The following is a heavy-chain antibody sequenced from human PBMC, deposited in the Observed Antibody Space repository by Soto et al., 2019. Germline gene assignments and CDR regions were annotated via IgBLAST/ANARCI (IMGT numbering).Heavy chain of an antibody. D-gene: IGHD4-17*01. CDR1: GFDFSSYA. V-gene: IGHV3-23*01. J-gene: IGHJ4*02. CDR2: ITYTGDTT. Sequence: DVYLLESGGTLVQPGGSLRLSCAASGFDFSSYAMTWVHQAPGKGLEWVSGITYTGDTTYYADSVKGRFTISRDNYRNTLYLQMNSLRADDTAMYFCAKDWPGTSSVTSDYWGQGTLVTVSS. CDR3: AKDWPGTSSVTSDY.